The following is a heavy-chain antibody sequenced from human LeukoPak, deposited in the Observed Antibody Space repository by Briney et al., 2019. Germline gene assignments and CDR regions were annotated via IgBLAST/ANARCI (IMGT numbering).Heavy chain of an antibody. CDR2: ISYDGNNE. V-gene: IGHV3-30*18. CDR1: GFTFSSYG. CDR3: AKVGTYSRSWLDS. Sequence: PGSSLRLSCAASGFTFSSYGMHWVRQAPGKGLEWVAVISYDGNNEDYADSVKGRFTISRDNSKNTLYLQMNSLRAEDTAVYFCAKVGTYSRSWLDSWGQGTLVTVSS. D-gene: IGHD6-13*01. J-gene: IGHJ4*02.